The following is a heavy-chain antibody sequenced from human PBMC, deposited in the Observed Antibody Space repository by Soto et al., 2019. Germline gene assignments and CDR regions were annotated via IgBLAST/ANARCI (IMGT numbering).Heavy chain of an antibody. CDR1: GFTFSIYA. CDR3: AKDRIAVAGTEYFDY. D-gene: IGHD6-19*01. CDR2: ISGSGGST. V-gene: IGHV3-23*01. J-gene: IGHJ4*02. Sequence: GGSLRLSCSASGFTFSIYAMSWVRQPPGKGLEWVSAISGSGGSTYYADSVKGRFTISRDNSKNTLYLQMNSLRAEDTAVYYCAKDRIAVAGTEYFDYWGQGTLVTVSS.